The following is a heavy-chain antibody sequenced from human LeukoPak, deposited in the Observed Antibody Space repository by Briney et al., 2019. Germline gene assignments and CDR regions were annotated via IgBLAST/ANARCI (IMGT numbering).Heavy chain of an antibody. CDR2: ISYDGSNK. D-gene: IGHD4-23*01. V-gene: IGHV3-30*04. J-gene: IGHJ4*02. Sequence: GGSLRLSCAASGFTFSTYPMHWVRQAPGKGLEWVAVISYDGSNKYYADSVKGRFTISRDNSKNTLYLQMNSLRAEDTAVYYCARRGRLRWDFDYWGQGTLVTVSS. CDR1: GFTFSTYP. CDR3: ARRGRLRWDFDY.